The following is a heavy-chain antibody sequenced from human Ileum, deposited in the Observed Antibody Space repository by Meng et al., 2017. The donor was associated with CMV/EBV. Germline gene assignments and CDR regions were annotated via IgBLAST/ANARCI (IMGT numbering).Heavy chain of an antibody. CDR3: ARGLASGWPDY. D-gene: IGHD3-10*01. CDR1: GGAFTGYF. Sequence: VQLQQWGAGLLQPSATLSLTFAVLGGAFTGYFWSWFRQSPGKGLEWIGEITHSGRTSYNLSLKSRVTISVDISKYQFSLKLTSVTAADTAIYYCARGLASGWPDYWGQGTLVTVSS. CDR2: ITHSGRT. J-gene: IGHJ4*02. V-gene: IGHV4-34*01.